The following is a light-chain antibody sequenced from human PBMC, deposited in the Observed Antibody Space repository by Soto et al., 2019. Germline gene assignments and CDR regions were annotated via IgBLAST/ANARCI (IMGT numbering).Light chain of an antibody. CDR3: SSYTSSNTPYV. Sequence: QSELTQPASVSGSPGRSIAISCTGTSSDVGRYNYVPWYQQHPGKAPKLMIYEVSNRPSGVSNRFSGSKSANTASLTISGLQAEDEADYYCSSYTSSNTPYVFGTGTKVTVL. V-gene: IGLV2-14*01. CDR1: SSDVGRYNY. J-gene: IGLJ1*01. CDR2: EVS.